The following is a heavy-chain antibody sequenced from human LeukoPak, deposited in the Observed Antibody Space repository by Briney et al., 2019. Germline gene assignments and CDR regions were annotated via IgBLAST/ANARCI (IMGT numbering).Heavy chain of an antibody. V-gene: IGHV3-53*01. CDR2: IYSGGST. D-gene: IGHD5-12*01. Sequence: GGSLRLSCAASGFTVSSNYMSWVRQAPGKGLEWVSVIYSGGSTYYADSVKGRFTISRDNSKNTLYLQMNSLRAEDTAAYYCARDSSYEYYFDYWGQGTLVTVSS. CDR3: ARDSSYEYYFDY. J-gene: IGHJ4*02. CDR1: GFTVSSNY.